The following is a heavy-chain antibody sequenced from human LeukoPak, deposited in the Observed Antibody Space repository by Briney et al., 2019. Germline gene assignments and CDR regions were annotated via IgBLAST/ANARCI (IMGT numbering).Heavy chain of an antibody. CDR1: GFTFSSYW. V-gene: IGHV3-30*02. CDR2: IRYDGSNK. CDR3: AKDLEQLARLDYGAFDI. D-gene: IGHD6-13*01. Sequence: GGSLRLSCAASGFTFSSYWMSWVRQAPGKGLEWVAFIRYDGSNKYYADSVKGRFTISRDNSKNTLYLQMNSLRAEDTAVYYCAKDLEQLARLDYGAFDIWGQGTMVTVSS. J-gene: IGHJ3*02.